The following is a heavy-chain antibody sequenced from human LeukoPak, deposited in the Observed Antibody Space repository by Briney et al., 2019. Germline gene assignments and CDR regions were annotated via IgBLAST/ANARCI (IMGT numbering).Heavy chain of an antibody. V-gene: IGHV3-66*01. CDR3: AREGGDYGDSEGY. CDR1: GFTVSSNY. D-gene: IGHD4-17*01. Sequence: GGSLRLSCAASGFTVSSNYMSWVRQAPGKGLEWVSVIYSGGSTYYADSVKGRFTIPRDNSKNTLYLQMNSLRAEDTAVYYCAREGGDYGDSEGYWGQGTLVTVSS. CDR2: IYSGGST. J-gene: IGHJ4*02.